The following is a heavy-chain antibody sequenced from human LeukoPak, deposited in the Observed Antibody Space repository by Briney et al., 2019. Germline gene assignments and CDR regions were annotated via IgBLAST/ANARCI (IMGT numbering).Heavy chain of an antibody. CDR1: GGSITTYY. CDR3: ARGTMMVGP. V-gene: IGHV4-59*01. CDR2: IHYSGTT. Sequence: SETLSLTCTVSGGSITTYYWSWIRQPPGKGLEWIGYIHYSGTTNYNPSFKSRVTISVDTSKNQFSLKLRSVTAADTAVYYCARGTMMVGPWGQGTLVTVSS. J-gene: IGHJ5*02. D-gene: IGHD3-22*01.